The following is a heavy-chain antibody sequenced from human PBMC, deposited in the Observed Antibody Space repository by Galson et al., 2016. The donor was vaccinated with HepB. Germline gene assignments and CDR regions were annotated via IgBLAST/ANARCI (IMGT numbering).Heavy chain of an antibody. J-gene: IGHJ4*02. CDR3: AGRTGNVSLHY. CDR2: ISTYNGNT. V-gene: IGHV1-18*01. Sequence: SVKVSCKASGYKFTNYYITWVRQAPGQGLEWLGWISTYNGNTKYAQKFQGRVTMTTDSSTSTAYMELRSLRSDDTAMDYCAGRTGNVSLHYWGLGTLVTVSS. D-gene: IGHD1-1*01. CDR1: GYKFTNYY.